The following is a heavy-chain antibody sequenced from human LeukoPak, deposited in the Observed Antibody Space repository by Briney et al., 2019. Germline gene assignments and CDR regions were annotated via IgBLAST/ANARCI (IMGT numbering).Heavy chain of an antibody. J-gene: IGHJ4*02. D-gene: IGHD6-13*01. CDR3: ARSRYSTTWSSSWEFDY. CDR1: GFTVSSNY. Sequence: GGSLRLSCAASGFTVSSNYMNWVRQAPGKGLEWVSVINSGGSTYYADSVKGRFTISRDNSKNTLYLQMNSLRSEDTAVYYCARSRYSTTWSSSWEFDYWGQGTLVTVSS. CDR2: INSGGST. V-gene: IGHV3-66*01.